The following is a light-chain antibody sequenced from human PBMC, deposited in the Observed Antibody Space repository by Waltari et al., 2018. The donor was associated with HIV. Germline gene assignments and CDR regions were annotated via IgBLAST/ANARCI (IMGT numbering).Light chain of an antibody. Sequence: QSALTQPASVSGSPGPSLTISCTGTSSDVGGYNHVSWYQQHPAKAPKVIIYDVSNRPSGVSNRFSGSKSGNTASLTISGLQAEDEADYYCTSYTTINTYVFGTGTKVTVL. CDR3: TSYTTINTYV. CDR2: DVS. J-gene: IGLJ1*01. V-gene: IGLV2-14*03. CDR1: SSDVGGYNH.